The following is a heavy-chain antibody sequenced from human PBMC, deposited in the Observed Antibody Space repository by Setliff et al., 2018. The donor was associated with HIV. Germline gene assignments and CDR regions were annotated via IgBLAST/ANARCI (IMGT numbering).Heavy chain of an antibody. CDR3: ARLEYYYYMDV. CDR2: INHSGST. Sequence: PSETLSLTCAVYGGSFSGHYWSWIRQPPGKGLEWIGEINHSGSTNYTPSLKSRVTISVDTSRKQFSLKLSSVTAADTAVYYCARLEYYYYMDVWGNGTTVTAP. CDR1: GGSFSGHY. V-gene: IGHV4-34*01. J-gene: IGHJ6*03.